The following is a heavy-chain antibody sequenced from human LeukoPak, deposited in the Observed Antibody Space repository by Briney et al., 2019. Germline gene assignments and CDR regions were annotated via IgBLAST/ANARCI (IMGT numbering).Heavy chain of an antibody. CDR1: GYTFTGYY. J-gene: IGHJ4*02. CDR2: INPNSGGT. CDR3: ARSGSSGWYQPSRY. D-gene: IGHD6-19*01. V-gene: IGHV1-2*02. Sequence: GASVKVSCKASGYTFTGYYMHWVRQAPGQGLEWMGWINPNSGGTNYAQKFQGRVNMTRDTSISTAYMELSRLRSDDTAVYYCARSGSSGWYQPSRYWGQGTLVTVSS.